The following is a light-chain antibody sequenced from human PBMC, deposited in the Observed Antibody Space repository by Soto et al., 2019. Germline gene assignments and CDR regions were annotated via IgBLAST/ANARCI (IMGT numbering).Light chain of an antibody. CDR2: ATS. CDR3: QQYVSSPLT. V-gene: IGKV3-20*01. CDR1: QTVSSSH. J-gene: IGKJ4*01. Sequence: EIVLTQSTGSVSLSPGERVTLSCRASQTVSSSHLAWYQQKPGQAPRLLIYATSSRATGIPDRFSGSGSGTDFTLTISRLEPEDFAVYFCQQYVSSPLTFGEGTKVEIK.